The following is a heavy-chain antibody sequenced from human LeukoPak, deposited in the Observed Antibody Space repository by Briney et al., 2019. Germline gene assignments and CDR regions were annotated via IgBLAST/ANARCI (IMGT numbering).Heavy chain of an antibody. J-gene: IGHJ4*02. CDR2: ISWNSGSI. V-gene: IGHV3-9*01. CDR3: ARSSLWDTAMG. CDR1: GFTFDDYA. D-gene: IGHD5-18*01. Sequence: PGGSLRLSCAASGFTFDDYAMHWVRQAPGKGLEWVSGISWNSGSIGYADSVKGRFTISRDNAKNSLYLQMNSLRAEDTAVYYCARSSLWDTAMGWGQGTLVTVSS.